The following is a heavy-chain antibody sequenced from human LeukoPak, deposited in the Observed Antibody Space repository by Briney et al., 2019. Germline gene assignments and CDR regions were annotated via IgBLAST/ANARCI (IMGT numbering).Heavy chain of an antibody. CDR1: GYTFTSYD. J-gene: IGHJ4*02. V-gene: IGHV1-2*04. D-gene: IGHD3-3*01. Sequence: ASVKVSCKASGYTFTSYDINWVRQATGQGLEWMGWINPNSGGTNYAQKFQGWVTMTRDTSISTAYMELSRLRSDDTAVYYCAIRPKLRSDYWGQGTLVTVSS. CDR2: INPNSGGT. CDR3: AIRPKLRSDY.